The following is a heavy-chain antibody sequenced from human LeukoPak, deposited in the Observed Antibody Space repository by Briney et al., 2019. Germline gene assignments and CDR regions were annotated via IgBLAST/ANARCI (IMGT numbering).Heavy chain of an antibody. Sequence: ASVKVSCKASGYTFTSYYMHWVRQAPGQGLEWMGWINPNSGGTNFAQKFQGRVSMTRDTSISTAYMELSRLRSDDTAVYYCARELGSGYYRYFDYWGQGTLVTVSS. CDR1: GYTFTSYY. J-gene: IGHJ4*02. D-gene: IGHD3-22*01. CDR2: INPNSGGT. V-gene: IGHV1-2*02. CDR3: ARELGSGYYRYFDY.